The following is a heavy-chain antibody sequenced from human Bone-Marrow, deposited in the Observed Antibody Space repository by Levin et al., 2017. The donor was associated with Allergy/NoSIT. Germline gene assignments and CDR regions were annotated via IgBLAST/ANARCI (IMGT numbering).Heavy chain of an antibody. V-gene: IGHV2-5*01. CDR1: GFLLSTSGVG. D-gene: IGHD2-2*01. Sequence: SGPTLVKPTQTLTLTCTFSGFLLSTSGVGVGWIRQPPGKALEWLALIYWNDDKRYSPSLKSRLTITKDTSKNQVVLTMTNMDPVDTATCYCARRWISTDYDYGMDVWGQGTTVTVSS. CDR3: ARRWISTDYDYGMDV. J-gene: IGHJ6*02. CDR2: IYWNDDK.